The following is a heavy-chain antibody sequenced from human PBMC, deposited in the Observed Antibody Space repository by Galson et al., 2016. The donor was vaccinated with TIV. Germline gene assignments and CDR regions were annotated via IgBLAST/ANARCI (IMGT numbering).Heavy chain of an antibody. CDR1: GGSISSTTYY. V-gene: IGHV4-30-4*08. CDR2: IYYSGNT. D-gene: IGHD4-11*01. J-gene: IGHJ3*02. CDR3: ARVYSDYPGGAFDI. Sequence: TLSLTCTVSGGSISSTTYYWSWIRQHPGKGLEWIGYIYYSGNTYYNPSLKSRVAVSIATSRNQFSLKLSSVTAPDTAVYFCARVYSDYPGGAFDIWGQGTMVTVSS.